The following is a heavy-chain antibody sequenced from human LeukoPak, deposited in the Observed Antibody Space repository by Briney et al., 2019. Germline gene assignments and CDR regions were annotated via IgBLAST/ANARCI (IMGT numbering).Heavy chain of an antibody. V-gene: IGHV3-9*01. CDR1: GFTFDDYA. CDR3: ARDPAGSGEYYFDY. D-gene: IGHD2-2*01. Sequence: GRSLRLSCAASGFTFDDYAMHWVRQTPGKGLEWVSGISWNSGSIGYADSVKGRFTISRDNSKNTLYLQMNSLRAEDTAVYYCARDPAGSGEYYFDYWGQGTLVTVSS. J-gene: IGHJ4*02. CDR2: ISWNSGSI.